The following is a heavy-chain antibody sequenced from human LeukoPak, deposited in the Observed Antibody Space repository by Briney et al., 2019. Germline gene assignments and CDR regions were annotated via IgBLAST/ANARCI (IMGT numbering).Heavy chain of an antibody. Sequence: PSETLSLTCTVSGGSISSGSYYWSWIRQPAGKGLEWIGRIYTSGSTNYNPSLKSRVTISVDTSKNQFSLKLSSVTAADTAVYYCARIENYYDSSGYNWFGPWGQGTLVTVSS. V-gene: IGHV4-61*02. CDR1: GGSISSGSYY. J-gene: IGHJ5*02. D-gene: IGHD3-22*01. CDR2: IYTSGST. CDR3: ARIENYYDSSGYNWFGP.